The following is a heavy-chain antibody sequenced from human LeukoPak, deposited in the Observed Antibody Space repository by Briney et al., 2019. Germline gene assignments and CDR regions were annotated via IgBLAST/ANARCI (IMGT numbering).Heavy chain of an antibody. J-gene: IGHJ5*02. CDR1: GYTFTSYG. CDR2: ISAYNGNT. V-gene: IGHV1-18*01. CDR3: ARLSGIPMDIVVVPAAIEGRYNWFDP. Sequence: ASVKVSCKASGYTFTSYGISWVRQAPGQGLEWMGWISAYNGNTNYAQKLQGRVTMTTDTSTSTAYMELRSLRSDDTAVYYCARLSGIPMDIVVVPAAIEGRYNWFDPWGQGTLVTVSS. D-gene: IGHD2-2*03.